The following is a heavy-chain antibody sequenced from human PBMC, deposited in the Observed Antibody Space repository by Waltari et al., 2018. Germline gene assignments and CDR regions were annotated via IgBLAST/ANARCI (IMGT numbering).Heavy chain of an antibody. J-gene: IGHJ2*01. CDR1: GGSFSGYY. V-gene: IGHV4-34*01. Sequence: QVQLQQWGAGLLKPSETLSLTCAVYGGSFSGYYWSWIRQPPGKGLEWIGEINHSGSTNYNPSLKSRVTISVDTSKNQFSLKLSSVTAGDTAVYYWAREPRRYFDLWGRGTLVTVSS. CDR3: AREPRRYFDL. CDR2: INHSGST.